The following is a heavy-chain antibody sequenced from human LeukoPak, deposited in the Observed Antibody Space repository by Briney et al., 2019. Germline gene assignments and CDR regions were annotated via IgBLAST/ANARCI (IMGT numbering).Heavy chain of an antibody. CDR3: ARDPGLNAFDI. Sequence: GGSLRLSCSASGFAVSNNYMSWDRQAPRKGLEWVAVIYSGAATFYADAVEGRFSLSRDNSQNALFLQMNSLKVEDSAVFYCARDPGLNAFDIWGQGTMVSVSS. J-gene: IGHJ3*02. CDR2: IYSGAAT. V-gene: IGHV3-53*01. CDR1: GFAVSNNY.